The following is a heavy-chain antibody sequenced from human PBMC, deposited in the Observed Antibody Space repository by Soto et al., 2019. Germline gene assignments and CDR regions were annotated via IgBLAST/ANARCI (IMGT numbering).Heavy chain of an antibody. CDR3: ARGVHRVVTY. V-gene: IGHV4-34*01. D-gene: IGHD3-22*01. CDR2: INHSGST. J-gene: IGHJ4*02. Sequence: SETLSLTCAVYGGSFSGYYWSWIRQPPGKGLEWIGEINHSGSTNYNPSLKSRVTISVDTSKNQFSLKLSSVTAADTAVYYCARGVHRVVTYWGQGTLVTVSS. CDR1: GGSFSGYY.